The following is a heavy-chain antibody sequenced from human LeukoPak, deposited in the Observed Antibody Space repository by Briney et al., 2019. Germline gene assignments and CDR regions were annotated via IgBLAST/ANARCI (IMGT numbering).Heavy chain of an antibody. CDR3: ARAPITSPFYFDY. Sequence: GGSLRLSCTASGFAFDEHGMSWVRQVPGKGLEWVSGINWSGGSTGYADPLRGRFTISRDNAKNSPYLQMDSLRAEDTALYYCARAPITSPFYFDYWGQGTLVTVSS. J-gene: IGHJ4*02. V-gene: IGHV3-20*04. CDR2: INWSGGST. D-gene: IGHD2-2*01. CDR1: GFAFDEHG.